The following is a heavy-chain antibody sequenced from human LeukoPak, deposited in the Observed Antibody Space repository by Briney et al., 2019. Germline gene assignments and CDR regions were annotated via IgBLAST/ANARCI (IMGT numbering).Heavy chain of an antibody. J-gene: IGHJ6*03. CDR2: INPNSAGA. V-gene: IGHV1-2*02. CDR3: ARGVISGTPDYYYYYMDV. D-gene: IGHD1-7*01. CDR1: GYTFTSYG. Sequence: ASVKVSCKASGYTFTSYGISWVRQAPGQGLEWMGWINPNSAGANYAQKFQGRVTMTRDTSISTAYMELSRLTSDDTAVYYCARGVISGTPDYYYYYMDVWGKGTTVTVSS.